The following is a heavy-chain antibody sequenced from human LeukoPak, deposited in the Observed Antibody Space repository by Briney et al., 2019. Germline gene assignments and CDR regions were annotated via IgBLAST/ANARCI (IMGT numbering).Heavy chain of an antibody. CDR2: ISAHNGNT. D-gene: IGHD4-17*01. CDR1: GGTFSSYG. Sequence: ASVKVSCKASGGTFSSYGISWVRQAPGQGLEWMGWISAHNGNTDYAQKLQGRVTMTTDTSTSTAYMELRSLRSDDTAVYYCARVTQTDYDFDYWGQGTLVTVSS. V-gene: IGHV1-18*01. CDR3: ARVTQTDYDFDY. J-gene: IGHJ4*02.